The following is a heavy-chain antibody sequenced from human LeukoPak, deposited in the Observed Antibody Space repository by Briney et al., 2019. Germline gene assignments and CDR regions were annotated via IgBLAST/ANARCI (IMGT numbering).Heavy chain of an antibody. V-gene: IGHV4-30-4*08. CDR1: GGSISSYY. CDR3: ARGGGMATITFDY. D-gene: IGHD5-24*01. J-gene: IGHJ4*02. CDR2: IYYSGST. Sequence: PSETLSLTCTVSGGSISSYYWSWIRQPPGKGLEWIGYIYYSGSTYYNPSLKSRVTISVDTSKNQFSLKLSSVTAADTAVYYCARGGGMATITFDYWGQGTLVTVSS.